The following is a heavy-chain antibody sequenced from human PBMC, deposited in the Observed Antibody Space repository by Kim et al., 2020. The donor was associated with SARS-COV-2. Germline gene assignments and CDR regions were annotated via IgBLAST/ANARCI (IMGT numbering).Heavy chain of an antibody. J-gene: IGHJ4*02. CDR1: GGSISSGSYY. Sequence: SETLSLTCTVSGGSISSGSYYWSWIRQPAGKGLEWIGRIYTSGSTNYNPSLKSRVTISVDTSKNQFSLKLSSVTAADTAVYYCARSQYSSSWYAYWGQGTLVTVSS. V-gene: IGHV4-61*02. CDR2: IYTSGST. CDR3: ARSQYSSSWYAY. D-gene: IGHD6-13*01.